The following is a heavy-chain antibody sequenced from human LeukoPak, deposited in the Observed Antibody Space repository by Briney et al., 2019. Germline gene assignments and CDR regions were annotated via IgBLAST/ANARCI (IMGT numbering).Heavy chain of an antibody. CDR1: GYTFTGYY. D-gene: IGHD6-19*01. CDR3: ARDRTRTGYSSGWYHDY. Sequence: ASVKVSCKASGYTFTGYYMHWVRQAPGQGLEWMGWTNPNSGGTNYAQKFQGRVTMTRGTSISTAYMELSRLRSDDTAVYYCARDRTRTGYSSGWYHDYWGQGTLVTVSS. J-gene: IGHJ4*02. V-gene: IGHV1-2*02. CDR2: TNPNSGGT.